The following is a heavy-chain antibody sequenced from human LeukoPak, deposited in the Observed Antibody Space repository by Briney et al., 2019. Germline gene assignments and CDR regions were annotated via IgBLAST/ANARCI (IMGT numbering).Heavy chain of an antibody. CDR1: GGSFSGYY. CDR3: ARGVRGYCSSTSCYREDY. V-gene: IGHV4-34*01. D-gene: IGHD2-2*02. Sequence: SATLSLTCAVYGGSFSGYYWSWLRQPPGKGLEWIGEINHSGSTNYNPSLKSRVTISVDTSKNQFSLKLSSVTAADTAVYYCARGVRGYCSSTSCYREDYWGQGTLVTVSS. CDR2: INHSGST. J-gene: IGHJ4*02.